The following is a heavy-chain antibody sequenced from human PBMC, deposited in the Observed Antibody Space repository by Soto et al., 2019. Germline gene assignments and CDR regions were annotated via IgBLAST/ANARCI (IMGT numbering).Heavy chain of an antibody. CDR2: MSKDGNK. V-gene: IGHV3-30*18. CDR1: GFTFSNYG. CDR3: MKDNGDGVDFWSGSPYHNYYALDV. Sequence: QMQLVESGGGVVRPGRSLRLSCAASGFTFSNYGMHWVRQAPGKGLAWVAVMSKDGNKIYADSVKGRFTISRDNSRNTLFMQMNTLRPEDTAVYYCMKDNGDGVDFWSGSPYHNYYALDVWGQGTTVTVSS. D-gene: IGHD3-3*01. J-gene: IGHJ6*02.